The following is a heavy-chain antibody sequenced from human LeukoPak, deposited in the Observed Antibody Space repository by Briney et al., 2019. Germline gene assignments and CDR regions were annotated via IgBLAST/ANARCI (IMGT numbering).Heavy chain of an antibody. CDR1: GGSIRSSYYY. CDR2: IYDSGST. J-gene: IGHJ4*02. V-gene: IGHV4-39*01. D-gene: IGHD3-3*01. CDR3: ARGLGVVIPPDY. Sequence: SETLSLNCTVSGGSIRSSYYYWGCIRQPPGKGLEWIGSIYDSGSTYYNPSLKSRVTISVDTSKNQFSLKLNSVTAADTAVYYCARGLGVVIPPDYWGQGTLVTVSS.